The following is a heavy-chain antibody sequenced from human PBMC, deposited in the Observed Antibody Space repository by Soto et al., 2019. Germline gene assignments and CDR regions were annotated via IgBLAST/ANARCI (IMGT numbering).Heavy chain of an antibody. D-gene: IGHD2-2*02. Sequence: ESGGGLVQPGGSLRLSCVSSGFSFSAFSMNWVRQAPGEGLEWISYISSSRSTIYYAVSVKGRFTISRDNAKNSLYLQMDSLRDEDTAVYYCAREGGRHCSPTRCYTAFDIWGQGTIVTDAS. J-gene: IGHJ3*02. CDR3: AREGGRHCSPTRCYTAFDI. CDR2: ISSSRSTI. CDR1: GFSFSAFS. V-gene: IGHV3-48*02.